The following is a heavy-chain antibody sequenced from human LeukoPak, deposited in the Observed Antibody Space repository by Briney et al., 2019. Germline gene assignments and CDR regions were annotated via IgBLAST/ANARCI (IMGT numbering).Heavy chain of an antibody. V-gene: IGHV3-48*03. Sequence: PGGSLRLSCAASGFTLSTYEMNWVRQAPGKGLEWVSYISTSGDDIKYVDSVKGRFTISRDNAKNSLYLHMNSLRVEDTAVYYCARTWGSSGYDLNYWGQGTLVTVSS. CDR1: GFTLSTYE. CDR2: ISTSGDDI. J-gene: IGHJ4*02. CDR3: ARTWGSSGYDLNY. D-gene: IGHD5-12*01.